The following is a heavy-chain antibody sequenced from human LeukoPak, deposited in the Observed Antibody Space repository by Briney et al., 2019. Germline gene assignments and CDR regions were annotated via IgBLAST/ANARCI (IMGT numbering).Heavy chain of an antibody. CDR1: GFTFSSYS. Sequence: GGPLRLSCAASGFTFSSYSMNWVRQAPGKGLEWVSYISSSSSTIFYADSVKGRFTISRDSAKNSLFLQMNSLRDEDTAVYYCARDYFYAFDYWGQGTLVTVSS. CDR2: ISSSSSTI. V-gene: IGHV3-48*02. CDR3: ARDYFYAFDY. D-gene: IGHD2/OR15-2a*01. J-gene: IGHJ4*02.